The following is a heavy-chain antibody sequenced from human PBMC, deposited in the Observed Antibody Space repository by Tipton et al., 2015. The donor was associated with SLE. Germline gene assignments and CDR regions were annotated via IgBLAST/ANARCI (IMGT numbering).Heavy chain of an antibody. V-gene: IGHV6-1*01. J-gene: IGHJ4*02. Sequence: QLVQSGPEVKPSQTLSLTCAISGDSVSSSTAAWNWIRQSPSRGLEWLGRTYYRSKWLNDYAVSVKNRITINPDTSKNQFSLQLKSVTPDDTAVYYCTRDQDIIAHGSTSFDYWGQGIMVTVSS. CDR1: GDSVSSSTAA. CDR2: TYYRSKWLN. D-gene: IGHD2-15*01. CDR3: TRDQDIIAHGSTSFDY.